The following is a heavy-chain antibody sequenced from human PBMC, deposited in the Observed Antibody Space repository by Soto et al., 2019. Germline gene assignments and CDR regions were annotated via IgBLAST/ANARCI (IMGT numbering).Heavy chain of an antibody. CDR1: GGTFSSYA. CDR3: AREERAVAGTLGFYYYYGMDV. V-gene: IGHV1-69*13. Sequence: GASVKVSCKASGGTFSSYAISWVRQAPGQGLEWMGGIIPIFGTANYAQKLQGRVTITADESTSTAYMELSSLRSEDTAVYYCAREERAVAGTLGFYYYYGMDVWGQGTTVTVSS. CDR2: IIPIFGTA. J-gene: IGHJ6*02. D-gene: IGHD6-19*01.